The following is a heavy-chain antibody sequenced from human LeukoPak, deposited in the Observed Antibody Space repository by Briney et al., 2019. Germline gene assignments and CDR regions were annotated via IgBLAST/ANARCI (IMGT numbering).Heavy chain of an antibody. D-gene: IGHD2-2*01. CDR1: GGSISSSNW. CDR2: IYHSGST. Sequence: SETLSLTCAVSGGSISSSNWWSWVRQPPGKGLEWIGEIYHSGSTNYNPSLKSRVTISVDKSKNQFSLKLSSVTAADTAVYYCARGGFGSSTSCYDYWGQGTLVTVSS. CDR3: ARGGFGSSTSCYDY. J-gene: IGHJ4*02. V-gene: IGHV4-4*02.